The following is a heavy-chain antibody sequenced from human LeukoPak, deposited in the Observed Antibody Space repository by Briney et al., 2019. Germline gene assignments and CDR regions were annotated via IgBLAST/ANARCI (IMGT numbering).Heavy chain of an antibody. Sequence: QSWGVLRLSCAASGFTFSSYAMHWVRQAPGKGLEWVSAISDSGGYTYYADSVKGRFTISRDNSKNTLYLQMNSLRAEDTAVYYCAKRGYSYGQFDYWGQGTLVTVSS. D-gene: IGHD5-18*01. CDR2: ISDSGGYT. CDR3: AKRGYSYGQFDY. J-gene: IGHJ4*02. CDR1: GFTFSSYA. V-gene: IGHV3-23*01.